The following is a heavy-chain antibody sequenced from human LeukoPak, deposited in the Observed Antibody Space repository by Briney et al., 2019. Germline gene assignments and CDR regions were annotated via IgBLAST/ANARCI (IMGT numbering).Heavy chain of an antibody. J-gene: IGHJ4*02. Sequence: PSETLSLTCTVSGGSISSYYWGWIRQPPGKGLEWIGTIYYSGSTYYNPSLKSRVTISVDTSKNQFSLRLSSVTAADTAVYYCARHFDGSGSCWGQGTLVTVSS. CDR3: ARHFDGSGSC. D-gene: IGHD3-10*01. V-gene: IGHV4-39*01. CDR1: GGSISSYY. CDR2: IYYSGST.